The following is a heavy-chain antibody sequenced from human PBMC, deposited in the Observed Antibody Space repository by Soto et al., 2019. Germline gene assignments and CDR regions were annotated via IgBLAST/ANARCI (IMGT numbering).Heavy chain of an antibody. V-gene: IGHV3-23*01. CDR2: ISGSGGST. CDR3: AKDAVYSSSVYYHYYLDV. Sequence: GGSLRLSCAASGFTFSSYAMSWVRQAPGKGLEWVSAISGSGGSTYYSDSVKGRFTISRGNSKNTLYLQMNSLRAEDTAVYYCAKDAVYSSSVYYHYYLDVWGQGTTVPV. CDR1: GFTFSSYA. J-gene: IGHJ6*03. D-gene: IGHD6-6*01.